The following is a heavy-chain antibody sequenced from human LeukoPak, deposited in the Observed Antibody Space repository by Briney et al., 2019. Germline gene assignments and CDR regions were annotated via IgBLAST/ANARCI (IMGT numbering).Heavy chain of an antibody. J-gene: IGHJ4*02. D-gene: IGHD3-10*01. Sequence: ASVKVSCEASGYTFTSYAMHWVRQAPGQRLEWMGWINAGNGNTKYSQKFQGRVTITRDTSASTAYMELSSLRSEDTAVYYCARFGTMVRGVIDYWGQGTLVTVSS. CDR1: GYTFTSYA. CDR3: ARFGTMVRGVIDY. CDR2: INAGNGNT. V-gene: IGHV1-3*01.